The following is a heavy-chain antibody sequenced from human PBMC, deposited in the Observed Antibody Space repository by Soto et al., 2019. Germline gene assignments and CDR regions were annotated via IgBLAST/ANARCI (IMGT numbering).Heavy chain of an antibody. CDR3: ARDSTGGYRSSPPDY. Sequence: PGGSLRLSCAASGFTFSSYGMHWVRQAPGKGLEWVAVIWYDGSNKYYADSVKGRFTISRDNSKNTLYLQMNSLRAEDTAVYYCARDSTGGYRSSPPDYWGQGTLVTVSS. CDR2: IWYDGSNK. D-gene: IGHD6-6*01. CDR1: GFTFSSYG. V-gene: IGHV3-33*01. J-gene: IGHJ4*02.